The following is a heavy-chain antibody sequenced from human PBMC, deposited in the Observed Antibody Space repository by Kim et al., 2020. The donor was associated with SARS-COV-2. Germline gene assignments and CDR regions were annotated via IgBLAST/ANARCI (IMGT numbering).Heavy chain of an antibody. CDR1: GYTFTSYG. CDR2: ISAYNGNT. V-gene: IGHV1-18*01. Sequence: ASVKVSCKASGYTFTSYGISWVRQAPGQGLEWMGWISAYNGNTNYAQKLQGRVTMTTDTSTSTAYMELRSLRSDDTAVYYCARDHGSGWYTDWGYWGQGTLVTVSS. CDR3: ARDHGSGWYTDWGY. J-gene: IGHJ4*02. D-gene: IGHD6-19*01.